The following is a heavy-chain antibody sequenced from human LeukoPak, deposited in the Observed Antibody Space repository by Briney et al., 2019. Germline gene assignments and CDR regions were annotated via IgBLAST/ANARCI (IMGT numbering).Heavy chain of an antibody. V-gene: IGHV1-2*02. CDR1: GDTFTGYY. Sequence: ASEKVSCKASGDTFTGYYMHWVRQAHGQGIEWMGWINPNSGGTNYAQKFQGRVTMTRDTSISTAYMELSRLRSDDTAVYYYARESTYYYGSGSHYKDGWFDPWGQGTLVTVSS. J-gene: IGHJ5*02. CDR2: INPNSGGT. CDR3: ARESTYYYGSGSHYKDGWFDP. D-gene: IGHD3-10*01.